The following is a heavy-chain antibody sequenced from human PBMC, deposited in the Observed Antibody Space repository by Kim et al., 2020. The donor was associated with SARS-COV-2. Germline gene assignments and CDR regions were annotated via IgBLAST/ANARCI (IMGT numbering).Heavy chain of an antibody. V-gene: IGHV3-33*01. Sequence: GGSLRLSCAASGFTFSSYGMHWVRQAPGKGLEWVAVIWYDGSNKYYADSVKGRFTISRDNSKNTLYLQMNSLRAEDTAVYYCARDGLGAMGALDYWGQGTLVTVSS. CDR2: IWYDGSNK. CDR3: ARDGLGAMGALDY. CDR1: GFTFSSYG. D-gene: IGHD3-10*01. J-gene: IGHJ4*02.